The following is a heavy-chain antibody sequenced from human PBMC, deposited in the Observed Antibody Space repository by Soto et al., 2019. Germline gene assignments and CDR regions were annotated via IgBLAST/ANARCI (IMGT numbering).Heavy chain of an antibody. CDR2: IYYSGST. J-gene: IGHJ4*02. V-gene: IGHV4-39*01. CDR1: GGSISSSSYY. Sequence: SETLSLTCTVSGGSISSSSYYWGWIRQPPGKGLEWIGSIYYSGSTYYNTSLKSQVTISVDTSKNQFSLKLSSVTAADTAVYYCARRAWYYDFWSGYYREYYFDYWGQGTLVTVSS. D-gene: IGHD3-3*01. CDR3: ARRAWYYDFWSGYYREYYFDY.